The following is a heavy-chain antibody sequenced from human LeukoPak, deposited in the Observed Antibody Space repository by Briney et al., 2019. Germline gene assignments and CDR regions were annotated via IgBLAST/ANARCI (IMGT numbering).Heavy chain of an antibody. V-gene: IGHV1-24*01. D-gene: IGHD3-3*01. Sequence: ASVKVSCKVSGYTLTELSMHWVRQAPGKGLEWMGGFDPEDGETIYAQKFQGRVTMTEDTSTDTAYMELSSLRSEDTAVYYCATLTPYYDFWSGYYIAGYFVYWGQGTLVTVSS. J-gene: IGHJ4*02. CDR3: ATLTPYYDFWSGYYIAGYFVY. CDR2: FDPEDGET. CDR1: GYTLTELS.